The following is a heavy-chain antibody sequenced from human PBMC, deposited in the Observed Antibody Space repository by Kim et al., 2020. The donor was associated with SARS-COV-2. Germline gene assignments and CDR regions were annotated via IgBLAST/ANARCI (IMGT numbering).Heavy chain of an antibody. CDR3: ARECGGDQGSTSCYGPSFG. Sequence: SVKVSCKASGGTFSSYAISWVRQAPGQGLEWMGGIIPIFGTANYAQKFQGRVTITADESTSTAYMELSSLRSEDTAVYYCARECGGDQGSTSCYGPSFGWGQGTLVTVSS. D-gene: IGHD2-2*01. V-gene: IGHV1-69*13. J-gene: IGHJ4*02. CDR1: GGTFSSYA. CDR2: IIPIFGTA.